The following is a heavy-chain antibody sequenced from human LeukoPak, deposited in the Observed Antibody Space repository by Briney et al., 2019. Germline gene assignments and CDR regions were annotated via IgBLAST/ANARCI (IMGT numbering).Heavy chain of an antibody. V-gene: IGHV1-8*01. CDR3: ARFGRACSGGSCLYYFDY. Sequence: ASVKVSCKASGYTFTSYDINWVRQATGQGLEWMGWMSPNSGNTGYAQKFQGRVTMTRNTSISTAYMELSSLRSEDTAVYYCARFGRACSGGSCLYYFDYWGQGTPVTVSP. CDR1: GYTFTSYD. CDR2: MSPNSGNT. J-gene: IGHJ4*02. D-gene: IGHD2-15*01.